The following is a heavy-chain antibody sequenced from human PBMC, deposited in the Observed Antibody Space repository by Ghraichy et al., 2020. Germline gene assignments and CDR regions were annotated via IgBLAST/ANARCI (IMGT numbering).Heavy chain of an antibody. Sequence: RGSLRLSCAASGFTFSSYGMHWVRQAPGKGLEWVAVISYDGSNKYYADSVKGRFTISRDNSKNTLYLQMNSLRAEDTAVYYCAKDGPWPYYYYGMDVWGQGTTVTVSS. CDR1: GFTFSSYG. CDR3: AKDGPWPYYYYGMDV. D-gene: IGHD3/OR15-3a*01. CDR2: ISYDGSNK. J-gene: IGHJ6*02. V-gene: IGHV3-30*18.